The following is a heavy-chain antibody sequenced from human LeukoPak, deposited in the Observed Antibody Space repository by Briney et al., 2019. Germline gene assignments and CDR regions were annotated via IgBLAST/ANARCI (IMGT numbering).Heavy chain of an antibody. CDR2: VNAKSDAI. J-gene: IGHJ4*02. CDR1: GFPFSSYA. V-gene: IGHV3-48*01. Sequence: GGPLRLSCAASGFPFSSYAVSWVRQPPGKGLEWISYVNAKSDAIFYAGSVKGRFTISRDNAKNSLYLQMNSMIAEDTAVYYCARADTSAWDFDSWGQETLVTVSS. D-gene: IGHD3-22*01. CDR3: ARADTSAWDFDS.